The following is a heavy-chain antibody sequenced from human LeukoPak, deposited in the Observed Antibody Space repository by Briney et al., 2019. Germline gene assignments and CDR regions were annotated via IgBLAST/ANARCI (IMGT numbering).Heavy chain of an antibody. D-gene: IGHD3-10*01. CDR1: GGSISSYY. Sequence: PSETLSLTCTVSGGSISSYYWSWIRQPPGKGLEWIGYIYYSGSTNYNPSPKSRVTISVDTSKNQFSLKLSSVTAADTAVYYCARPGGTGGNWFDPWGQGTLVTVSS. J-gene: IGHJ5*02. CDR2: IYYSGST. V-gene: IGHV4-59*08. CDR3: ARPGGTGGNWFDP.